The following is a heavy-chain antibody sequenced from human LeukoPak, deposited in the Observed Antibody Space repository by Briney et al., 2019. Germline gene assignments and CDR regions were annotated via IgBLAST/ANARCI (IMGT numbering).Heavy chain of an antibody. J-gene: IGHJ4*02. Sequence: ASVKVSCKASGYIFTSYGITWVRQAPGQGLEWMGWINTYNGNTNYAQKVQGRVTMTTDTSTRTAYMELRSLRSDDTATYYCARDLVSGNGYTSSCYYWGQGTQVTVSS. CDR1: GYIFTSYG. D-gene: IGHD6-13*01. CDR3: ARDLVSGNGYTSSCYY. V-gene: IGHV1-18*01. CDR2: INTYNGNT.